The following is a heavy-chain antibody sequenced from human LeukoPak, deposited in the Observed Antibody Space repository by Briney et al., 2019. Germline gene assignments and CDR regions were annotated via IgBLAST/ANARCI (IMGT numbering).Heavy chain of an antibody. CDR3: ARGRLTYYYDSSGYYPFPKAFDY. J-gene: IGHJ4*02. CDR1: GGSFSGYY. CDR2: INHSGST. V-gene: IGHV4-34*01. Sequence: SETLSLTCAVYGGSFSGYYWSWIRQPPGKGLEWIGEINHSGSTNYNPSLKGRVTISVDTSKNQFSLKLSPVTAADTAVYYCARGRLTYYYDSSGYYPFPKAFDYWGQGTLVTVSS. D-gene: IGHD3-22*01.